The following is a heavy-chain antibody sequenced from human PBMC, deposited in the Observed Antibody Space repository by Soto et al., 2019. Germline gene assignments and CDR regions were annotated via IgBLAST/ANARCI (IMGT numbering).Heavy chain of an antibody. CDR2: IWYDGSNK. J-gene: IGHJ4*02. D-gene: IGHD6-6*01. Sequence: GGSLRLSCAASGFTFSSYGMHWVRQAPGKGLEWVAVIWYDGSNKYYADSVKGRFTISRDNSKNTLYLQMNSLRAEDTAVYYCARDLYRLAARPWLGGYWGQGTLVTVSS. V-gene: IGHV3-33*01. CDR1: GFTFSSYG. CDR3: ARDLYRLAARPWLGGY.